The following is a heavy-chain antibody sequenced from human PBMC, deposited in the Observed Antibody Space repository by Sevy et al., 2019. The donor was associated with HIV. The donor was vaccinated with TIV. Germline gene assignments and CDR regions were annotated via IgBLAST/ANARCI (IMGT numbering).Heavy chain of an antibody. CDR1: GGSITSLY. D-gene: IGHD1-26*01. CDR2: IYYNCPI. Sequence: SETLSLTCTVSGGSITSLYWNWIRQPPGKGLEWIANIYYNCPINYNPSLKSRVTLSLDTSKNQFSLRLSSVTAADTAMYYCAGENAWGRGYSWGQGTLVTVSS. V-gene: IGHV4-59*08. J-gene: IGHJ4*02. CDR3: AGENAWGRGYS.